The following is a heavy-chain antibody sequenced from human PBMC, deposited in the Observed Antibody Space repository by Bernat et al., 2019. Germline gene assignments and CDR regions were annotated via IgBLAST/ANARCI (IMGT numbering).Heavy chain of an antibody. V-gene: IGHV3-15*01. D-gene: IGHD4-17*01. CDR3: TTPLFKTTNY. CDR1: GFTFSKAW. Sequence: EVHLVESGGGLVKPGGSLRLSCVASGFTFSKAWINWVRQAPGKGLEWVGRIKTNNDGETPDYAAPVQGRFTISRDDSKNTLYLQMNFLETEDTAVYYCTTPLFKTTNYWGQGSLVTVSS. J-gene: IGHJ4*02. CDR2: IKTNNDGETP.